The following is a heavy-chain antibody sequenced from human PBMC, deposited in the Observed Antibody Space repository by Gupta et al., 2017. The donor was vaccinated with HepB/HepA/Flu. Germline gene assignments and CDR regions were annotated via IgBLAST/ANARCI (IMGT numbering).Heavy chain of an antibody. V-gene: IGHV6-1*01. CDR1: GGNFFSRSVA. Sequence: QVQLQQSGPGLVKSSQTFSLSCPMSGGNFFSRSVAWNWIRQSPSRGLEWLGRTYYRSKWYNDYAVFVNSRIAINPDTSKNQFSLQLNSVTPEDTAVYYCARGQHNAFDIWGQGTMVTVSS. CDR2: TYYRSKWYN. CDR3: ARGQHNAFDI. J-gene: IGHJ3*02.